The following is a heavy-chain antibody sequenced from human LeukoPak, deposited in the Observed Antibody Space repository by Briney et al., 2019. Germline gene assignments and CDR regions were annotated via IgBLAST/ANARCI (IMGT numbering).Heavy chain of an antibody. V-gene: IGHV1-18*01. CDR1: GYTFISYG. D-gene: IGHD3-10*01. CDR3: ARDLIPQPSIVRGVIGIDY. Sequence: ASVKVSCKASGYTFISYGINWVRQAPGQGLEWMGWTSVYNGNTNYAQKVQGRVTMTTDTSTSTAYMEVRSLRPDDTAVYYCARDLIPQPSIVRGVIGIDYWGQGTLVTVSS. CDR2: TSVYNGNT. J-gene: IGHJ4*02.